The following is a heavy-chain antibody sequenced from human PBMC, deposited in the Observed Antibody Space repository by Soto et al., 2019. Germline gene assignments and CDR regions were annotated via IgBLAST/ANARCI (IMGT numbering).Heavy chain of an antibody. V-gene: IGHV3-21*06. J-gene: IGHJ4*02. CDR3: ARESEDLTSDFDY. CDR2: ISSTTNYR. CDR1: GFTFTRYS. Sequence: GGSLRLSCAASGFTFTRYSMNWVRQAPGKGLEWGSSISSTTNYRYYGDSMKGRLTISRDNAKNSLYLEMNRLRAEDTAVYYCARESEDLTSDFDYWGQGTLVTVSS.